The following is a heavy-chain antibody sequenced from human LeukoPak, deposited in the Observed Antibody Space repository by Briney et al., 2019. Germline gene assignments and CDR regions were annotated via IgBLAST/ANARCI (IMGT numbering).Heavy chain of an antibody. J-gene: IGHJ4*02. Sequence: SETLSLTCTVSGGSISSYYWSWIRQPPGKGLEWIGYIYYSGSTNYNPSLKSRVTISVDTSKNQFSLKLSSVTAADTAVYYCARRSYYDSSGYYDYWGQGTLVTVSS. CDR2: IYYSGST. V-gene: IGHV4-59*08. CDR3: ARRSYYDSSGYYDY. D-gene: IGHD3-22*01. CDR1: GGSISSYY.